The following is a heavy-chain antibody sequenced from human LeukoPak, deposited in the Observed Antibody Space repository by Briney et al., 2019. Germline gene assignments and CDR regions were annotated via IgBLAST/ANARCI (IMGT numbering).Heavy chain of an antibody. CDR3: ARARSDNYYQCDY. CDR2: ISTYNNNA. Sequence: ASVKVSCRASGYTFTNYGFSWVRQAPGQGLEWMGWISTYNNNAKYAQKFQGRVTMTTDTSTSTAYMGLRSLRPDDTAAYYCARARSDNYYQCDYWGQGTLVTVSS. CDR1: GYTFTNYG. V-gene: IGHV1-18*01. J-gene: IGHJ4*02. D-gene: IGHD1-26*01.